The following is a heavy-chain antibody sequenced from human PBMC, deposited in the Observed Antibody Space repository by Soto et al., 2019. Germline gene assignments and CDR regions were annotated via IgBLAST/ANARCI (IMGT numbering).Heavy chain of an antibody. J-gene: IGHJ6*02. CDR2: IDPSDSYT. CDR1: GYVFTTYW. Sequence: GESLKISCQGSGYVFTTYWINWVRQVPGKGLEWMGRIDPSDSYTDYSPSFQGHVTISADRSISTAYPQWSSLEASDTTMYYNASTGMVPSTFDFFYGMDRWGQGTTVTVSS. V-gene: IGHV5-10-1*01. D-gene: IGHD3-3*01. CDR3: ASTGMVPSTFDFFYGMDR.